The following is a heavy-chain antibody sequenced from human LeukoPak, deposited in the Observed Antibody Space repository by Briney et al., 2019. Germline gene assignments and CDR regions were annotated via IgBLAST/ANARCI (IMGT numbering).Heavy chain of an antibody. V-gene: IGHV3-48*01. CDR2: ISDSSAM. CDR1: GFTFRTYS. Sequence: GGSLRLSCAASGFTFRTYSMKWVRQAPGKGLEWVSYISDSSAMYYADSVRGRFTISRENDKNSLFLQMNSLRAEDTAVYYCAKDRISSSWYPFDYWGQGILVTVSS. CDR3: AKDRISSSWYPFDY. D-gene: IGHD6-13*01. J-gene: IGHJ4*02.